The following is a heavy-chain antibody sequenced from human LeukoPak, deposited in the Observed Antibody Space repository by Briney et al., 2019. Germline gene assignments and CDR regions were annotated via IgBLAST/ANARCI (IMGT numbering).Heavy chain of an antibody. CDR2: IYASGNT. CDR3: ASYRDAYDLDPHGLDV. CDR1: GASISTTAYF. D-gene: IGHD5-24*01. V-gene: IGHV4-61*02. J-gene: IGHJ3*01. Sequence: PSQTLSLTCSVSGASISTTAYFWNWIRQPAGEGLEWIGRIYASGNTHYNPSLKSRVTMSLDTSKNQFSLTMNSVTAADSAVYFCASYRDAYDLDPHGLDVWGRGTVVTVSS.